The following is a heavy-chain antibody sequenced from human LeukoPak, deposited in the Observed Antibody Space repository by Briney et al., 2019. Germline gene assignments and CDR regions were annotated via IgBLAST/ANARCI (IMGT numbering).Heavy chain of an antibody. D-gene: IGHD3-10*01. V-gene: IGHV4-39*01. CDR2: IHDSGST. CDR1: GGSISTRYYY. CDR3: ASLYFYGSGSFPNY. J-gene: IGHJ4*02. Sequence: SETLSLTCAVSGGSISTRYYYWGWIRQPPGKGLEWIGTIHDSGSTYYSPSLKSQVTISVDTSNNQFSLKLSSVTAGDTAVYYCASLYFYGSGSFPNYWGQGILVTAST.